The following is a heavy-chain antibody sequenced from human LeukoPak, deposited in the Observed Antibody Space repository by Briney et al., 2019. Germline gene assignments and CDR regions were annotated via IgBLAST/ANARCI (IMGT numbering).Heavy chain of an antibody. CDR2: TFYRSKWYN. D-gene: IGHD7-27*01. CDR3: ARARRLGTPHFDL. CDR1: GDSVSSNSAA. J-gene: IGHJ2*01. V-gene: IGHV6-1*01. Sequence: SQTLSLTCAISGDSVSSNSAAWNWIRQSPSRGLEWLRRTFYRSKWYNDYAISVKSRIIIKPDTSKNQFSLQLNSVTPEDTAVYYCARARRLGTPHFDLWGRGTLVTVSS.